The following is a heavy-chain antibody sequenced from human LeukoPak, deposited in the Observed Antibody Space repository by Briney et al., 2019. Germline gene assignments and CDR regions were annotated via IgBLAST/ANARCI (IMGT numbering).Heavy chain of an antibody. D-gene: IGHD2-2*01. CDR1: GFTFSSYG. J-gene: IGHJ4*02. CDR2: IWYDGSNK. CDR3: AREGVVVPAVFDY. Sequence: PGRSLRLSCAASGFTFSSYGMHWVRQAPGKGLEWVAVIWYDGSNKYYADSVKGRFTISRDNSKNTLYLQMNSLRAEDTAVYYCAREGVVVPAVFDYWGQGTLVTASS. V-gene: IGHV3-33*01.